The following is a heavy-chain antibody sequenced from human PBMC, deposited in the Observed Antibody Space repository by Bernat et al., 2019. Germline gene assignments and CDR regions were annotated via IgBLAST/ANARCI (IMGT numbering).Heavy chain of an antibody. CDR3: ARAACAGFCYLIDY. Sequence: QAQLVESGGGVVQPGGSLRLSCEASGFTFSSSAMHWGRQAPGKGLEWVSIISYDGAKKHYADSVKGRFTVSRDNSKNTVCLQMNSLRTEDTAVYYCARAACAGFCYLIDYWGLGTLVTVSS. D-gene: IGHD2-15*01. J-gene: IGHJ4*02. CDR1: GFTFSSSA. CDR2: ISYDGAKK. V-gene: IGHV3-30-3*01.